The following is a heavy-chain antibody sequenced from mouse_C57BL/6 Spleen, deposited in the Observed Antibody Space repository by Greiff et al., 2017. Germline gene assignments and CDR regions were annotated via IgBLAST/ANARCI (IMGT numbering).Heavy chain of an antibody. J-gene: IGHJ3*01. V-gene: IGHV1-82*01. CDR3: ARGVTGRFAY. CDR2: IYPGDGDT. CDR1: GYAFSSSW. Sequence: VQLQQSGPELVKPGASVKISCKASGYAFSSSWMNWVKQRPGKGLEWIGRIYPGDGDTNYNGKFKGKATLTADKSSSTAYMQLSSLTSEDSAVYFCARGVTGRFAYWGQGTLVTVSA. D-gene: IGHD2-2*01.